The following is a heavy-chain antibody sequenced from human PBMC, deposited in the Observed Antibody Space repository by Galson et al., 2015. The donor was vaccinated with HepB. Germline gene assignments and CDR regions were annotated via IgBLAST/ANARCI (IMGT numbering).Heavy chain of an antibody. V-gene: IGHV3-9*01. CDR3: AKDLVVAAISSYGMDV. CDR2: ISWNSGSI. D-gene: IGHD2-15*01. J-gene: IGHJ6*02. Sequence: SLRLSCAASGFTFDDYAMHWVRQAPGKGLEWVSGISWNSGSIGYADSVKGRFTTSRDNAKNSLYLQMNSLRAEDTALYYCAKDLVVAAISSYGMDVWGQGTTVTVSS. CDR1: GFTFDDYA.